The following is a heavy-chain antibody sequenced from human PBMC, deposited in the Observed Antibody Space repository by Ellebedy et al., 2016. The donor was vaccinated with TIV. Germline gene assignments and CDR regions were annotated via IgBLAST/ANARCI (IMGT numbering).Heavy chain of an antibody. D-gene: IGHD5-18*01. CDR2: IDNNGNT. V-gene: IGHV4-59*08. CDR3: ARWTQLWPSPLYWYFDL. CDR1: GGSISNYY. Sequence: MPGGSLRLSCTVSGGSISNYYWSWIRQPPGQGLEWIGYIDNNGNTNYNPSLNSRAAISVDRSKDQFSLNLSSVTAADTAVYYCARWTQLWPSPLYWYFDLWGRGTLVTVSS. J-gene: IGHJ2*01.